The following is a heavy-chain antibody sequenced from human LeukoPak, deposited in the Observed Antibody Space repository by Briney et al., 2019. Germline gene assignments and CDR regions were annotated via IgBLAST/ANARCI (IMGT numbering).Heavy chain of an antibody. CDR3: ARVTSIAAPLYEYYFDY. CDR1: GGHKSSYF. CDR2: IYTSGST. J-gene: IGHJ4*01. V-gene: IGHV4-4*07. Sequence: SETLPLTYTVSGGHKSSYFWSGIRQPAGKGLEWIGRIYTSGSTNYNPSLKSRVTMSVDTSKNQFSLKLSAVTAADTAVYYCARVTSIAAPLYEYYFDYWGKGTPVTVSS. D-gene: IGHD6-6*01.